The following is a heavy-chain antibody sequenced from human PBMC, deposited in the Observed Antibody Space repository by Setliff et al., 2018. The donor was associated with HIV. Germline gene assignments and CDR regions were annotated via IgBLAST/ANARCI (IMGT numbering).Heavy chain of an antibody. CDR3: ARYSYGVDWFDA. CDR2: IHYSGST. Sequence: PSETLSLTCTVSGASFSSKSYYWGWIRQPPGKGLEWTGSIHYSGSTYYNPSLKSRVIISIDTSKNQFSLNLSSVTAADTAVYYCARYSYGVDWFDAWGQGTLVTVSS. CDR1: GASFSSKSYY. D-gene: IGHD5-18*01. J-gene: IGHJ5*02. V-gene: IGHV4-39*07.